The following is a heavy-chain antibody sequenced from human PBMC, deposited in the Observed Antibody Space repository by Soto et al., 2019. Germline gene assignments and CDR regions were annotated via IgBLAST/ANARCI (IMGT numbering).Heavy chain of an antibody. J-gene: IGHJ6*02. V-gene: IGHV1-18*01. Sequence: ASVKVSCKASGYTFTSYGISWVRQAPGQGLEWMGWISAYNGNTNYAQKLQGRVTMTTDTSTSTAYMELRSLRSDDTAVYYCASVRPSRIAADGHFMDVWGQGTTVTVSS. CDR1: GYTFTSYG. CDR2: ISAYNGNT. D-gene: IGHD6-13*01. CDR3: ASVRPSRIAADGHFMDV.